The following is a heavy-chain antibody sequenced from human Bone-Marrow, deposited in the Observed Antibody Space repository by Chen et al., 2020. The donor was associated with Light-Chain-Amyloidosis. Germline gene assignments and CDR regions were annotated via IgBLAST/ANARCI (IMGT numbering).Heavy chain of an antibody. CDR1: GYIFTKYY. J-gene: IGHJ4*02. CDR2: INPISGSA. Sequence: QVQLVQSGAEVKKPGASVKISCKASGYIFTKYYMHWVRQAPGEGFEWMGIINPISGSASYAEKFEGGVTMTRDTSTSTFYMELSSLKSEDTAVYYCARMMTTVTTTDYWGQGALVTVSS. CDR3: ARMMTTVTTTDY. D-gene: IGHD4-17*01. V-gene: IGHV1-46*01.